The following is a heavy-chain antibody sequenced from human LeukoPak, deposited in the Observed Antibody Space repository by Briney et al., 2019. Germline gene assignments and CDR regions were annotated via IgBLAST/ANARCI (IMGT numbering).Heavy chain of an antibody. V-gene: IGHV3-23*01. CDR2: VSGSGDST. D-gene: IGHD6-19*01. Sequence: PGRCLRLSCVPSGFTFSSYAMTWVRQAPGKGLGWVSIVSGSGDSTYYADSMKGRFTISRDNSKNTLFLQINTLRVDDTAVYYCARERGSTCWPFDYWGQGTLVTVSS. CDR1: GFTFSSYA. CDR3: ARERGSTCWPFDY. J-gene: IGHJ4*02.